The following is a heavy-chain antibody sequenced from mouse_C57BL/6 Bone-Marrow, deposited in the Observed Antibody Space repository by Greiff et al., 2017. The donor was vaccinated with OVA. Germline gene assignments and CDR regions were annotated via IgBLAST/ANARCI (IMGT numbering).Heavy chain of an antibody. CDR2: ISYSGST. J-gene: IGHJ2*01. Sequence: EVKLQESGPGLAKPSQTLSLTCSVTGYSITSDYWTWIRKFPGNKLEYMGYISYSGSTYYNQSLKSRISITRDTSKNHYYLLLNSLSTDDTATYCWTITKRPRYSYYVAYYFDYWGQGTTLTVSS. CDR1: GYSITSDY. D-gene: IGHD2-12*01. V-gene: IGHV3-8*01. CDR3: TITKRPRYSYYVAYYFDY.